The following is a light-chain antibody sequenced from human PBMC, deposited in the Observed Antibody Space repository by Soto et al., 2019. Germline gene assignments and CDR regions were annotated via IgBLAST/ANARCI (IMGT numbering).Light chain of an antibody. CDR3: SSYTSSSTLLV. J-gene: IGLJ2*01. CDR2: DVT. V-gene: IGLV2-14*01. CDR1: SSDVGDYNF. Sequence: QSALTQPASVSGSPGQSITISCTGTSSDVGDYNFVSWYQQHPGKAPKLMIYDVTNRPSGVSNRFSGSKSGNTASLTISGLQAEDEADYYCSSYTSSSTLLVFVGGTKLTVL.